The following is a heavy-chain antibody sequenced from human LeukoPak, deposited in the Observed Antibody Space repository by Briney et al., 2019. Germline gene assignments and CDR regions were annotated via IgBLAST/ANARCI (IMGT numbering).Heavy chain of an antibody. J-gene: IGHJ5*02. CDR3: AREIAAAADNWFDP. CDR2: INPNSGGT. Sequence: ASVKVSCKASGYTFTGYYMHWVRQAPGQGLEWMGWINPNSGGTNYAQKFQGRVTMTRDTSISTAYMELSRLRSDDTAVYYCAREIAAAADNWFDPWGQGTLVTVSS. CDR1: GYTFTGYY. D-gene: IGHD6-13*01. V-gene: IGHV1-2*02.